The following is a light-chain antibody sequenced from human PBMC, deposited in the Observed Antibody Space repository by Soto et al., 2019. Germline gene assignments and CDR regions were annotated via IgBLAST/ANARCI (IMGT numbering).Light chain of an antibody. V-gene: IGKV1-33*01. J-gene: IGKJ4*01. CDR2: EAS. Sequence: DIQMTQSPSSLAASVGDRVTITCQASQDISYYLNWYQLKPGKAPKLLIYEASNLETGVPSRFSGSGSGTDFTFTISSLQAEDSATYYCQQSDNLPLTFGGGTKVEI. CDR1: QDISYY. CDR3: QQSDNLPLT.